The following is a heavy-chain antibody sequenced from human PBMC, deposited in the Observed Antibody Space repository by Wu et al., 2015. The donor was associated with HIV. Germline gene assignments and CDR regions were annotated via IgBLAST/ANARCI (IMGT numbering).Heavy chain of an antibody. CDR2: IIPIFDTS. V-gene: IGHV1-69*05. J-gene: IGHJ6*01. CDR1: GGTFSTYA. CDR3: ARDLLPTTSWTDFYYYGLNV. Sequence: QVHLVQSGAEVKKPGSSVKVSCKASGGTFSTYAISWVRQAPGQGLEWMGGIIPIFDTSKYAQKFQGRVTITTDESTSTAYMELSSLRFEDTAVYYCARDLLPTTSWTDFYYYGLNVW. D-gene: IGHD2-2*01.